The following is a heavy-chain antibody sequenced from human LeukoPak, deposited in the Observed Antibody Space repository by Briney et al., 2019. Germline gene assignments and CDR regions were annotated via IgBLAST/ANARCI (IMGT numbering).Heavy chain of an antibody. CDR1: GGSISSYY. V-gene: IGHV4-59*01. Sequence: PSETLSLTCTGSGGSISSYYWSWIRQPPGKGLEWIGYIYYSGSTNYNPSLKSRVTISVDTSKNQFSLKLSSVTAADTAVYYCARDGSGYYAETRVDAFDIWGQGTMVTVSS. CDR2: IYYSGST. CDR3: ARDGSGYYAETRVDAFDI. D-gene: IGHD3-22*01. J-gene: IGHJ3*02.